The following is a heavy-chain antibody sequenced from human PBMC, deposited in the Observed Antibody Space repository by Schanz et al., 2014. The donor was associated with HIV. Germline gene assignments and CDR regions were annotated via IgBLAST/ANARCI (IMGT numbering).Heavy chain of an antibody. D-gene: IGHD2-2*01. CDR1: GYTFSSHY. V-gene: IGHV1-18*04. CDR3: ARDLRVVPAASDNWFDP. J-gene: IGHJ5*02. Sequence: QVQLVQSGAEVKKPGASVKVSCKASGYTFSSHYIHWVRQAPGQGPEWMGWVSGYNANTEFARVFQGRVTMTRDTSTTTAYMELRNLRSDDTAVYYCARDLRVVPAASDNWFDPWGQGTLVTVSS. CDR2: VSGYNANT.